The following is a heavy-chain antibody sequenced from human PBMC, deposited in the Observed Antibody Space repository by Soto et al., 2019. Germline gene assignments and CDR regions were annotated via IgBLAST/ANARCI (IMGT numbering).Heavy chain of an antibody. CDR1: GFTVSSNY. J-gene: IGHJ4*02. D-gene: IGHD5-12*01. Sequence: EVQLVESGGGLVQPGGSLRLSCTASGFTVSSNYMSWVRQAPGKGLEWVSVIYSGGSTYYADSVRGRFTISRDNSKNTLYLQMNSLRAEDTAVYYCARKRRDVYELDYWGQGTLVTVSS. V-gene: IGHV3-66*01. CDR3: ARKRRDVYELDY. CDR2: IYSGGST.